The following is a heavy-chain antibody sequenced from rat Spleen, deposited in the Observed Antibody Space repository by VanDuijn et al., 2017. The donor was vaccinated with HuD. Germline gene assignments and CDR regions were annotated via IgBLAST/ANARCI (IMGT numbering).Heavy chain of an antibody. CDR3: TRSYGGYSSNWFPY. D-gene: IGHD1-11*01. CDR1: GFSLTTNG. V-gene: IGHV2S8*01. J-gene: IGHJ3*01. Sequence: QVQLRESGPGLVQPSETLSLTCTVSGFSLTTNGVSWVRQPPGKGLEWIAAISSGGSTYYNSALKSRLSISRDTSKSQVFLRMNSLQTDDTAIYFCTRSYGGYSSNWFPYWGQGTLVTVSS. CDR2: ISSGGST.